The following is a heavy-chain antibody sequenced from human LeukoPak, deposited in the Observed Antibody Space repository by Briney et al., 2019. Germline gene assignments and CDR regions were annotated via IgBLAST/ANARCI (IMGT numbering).Heavy chain of an antibody. CDR3: AAGRPYSLLDY. CDR2: FDVIDSET. V-gene: IGHV1-24*01. D-gene: IGHD5-18*01. J-gene: IGHJ4*02. Sequence: ASVKISCTVFGSRLSEMSLYWVRQAPGKGLEWMGGFDVIDSETFYSQKFQGRVTMTEDSSTDTAYMELRSLTSDDTAFYYCAAGRPYSLLDYWGQGTLVTVSS. CDR1: GSRLSEMS.